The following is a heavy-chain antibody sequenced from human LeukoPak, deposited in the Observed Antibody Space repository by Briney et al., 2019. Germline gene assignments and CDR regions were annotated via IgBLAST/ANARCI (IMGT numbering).Heavy chain of an antibody. CDR2: ISGSGST. CDR1: EFTFSSYA. Sequence: GGSLRLSCAASEFTFSSYAMSWVRQAPGKGLEWVSVISGSGSTYYADSVKGRFTISRDNSKNTLYLQMNNLRAEDTAVYYCASRFEWLSSFDYWGQGTLVTVSS. V-gene: IGHV3-23*01. CDR3: ASRFEWLSSFDY. D-gene: IGHD3-3*01. J-gene: IGHJ4*02.